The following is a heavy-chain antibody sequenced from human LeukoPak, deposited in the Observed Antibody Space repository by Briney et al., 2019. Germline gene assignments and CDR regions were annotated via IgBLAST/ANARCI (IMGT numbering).Heavy chain of an antibody. CDR3: ARLRSTAYHPLAFDP. CDR2: IYPGDSDT. D-gene: IGHD2-21*02. V-gene: IGHV5-51*01. J-gene: IGHJ5*02. Sequence: GESLKISCKGSGYSFTSCWIAWVRQMPGQGLEWMGIIYPGDSDTRYSPSFRGQVTISADKSISTAYLQWSSLKASDTAMYYCARLRSTAYHPLAFDPWGQGTLVTVSS. CDR1: GYSFTSCW.